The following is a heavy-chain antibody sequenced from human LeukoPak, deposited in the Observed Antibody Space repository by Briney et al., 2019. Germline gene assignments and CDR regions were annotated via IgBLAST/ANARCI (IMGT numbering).Heavy chain of an antibody. D-gene: IGHD2-8*01. J-gene: IGHJ3*02. CDR1: GFTFSSYD. CDR3: ARSKWVHDAFDI. V-gene: IGHV3-13*01. Sequence: GGSLRLSCAASGFTFSSYDMHWVRQATGKGLEWVSAIGTAGDTYYPGSVKGRFTISRENAKNSLYLQMNRLRSGDTAVYYCARSKWVHDAFDIWGQGTMVTVSS. CDR2: IGTAGDT.